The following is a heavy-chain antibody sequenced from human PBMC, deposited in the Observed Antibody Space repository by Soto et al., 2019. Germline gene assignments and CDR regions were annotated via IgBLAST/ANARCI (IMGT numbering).Heavy chain of an antibody. V-gene: IGHV4-39*01. J-gene: IGHJ5*02. Sequence: SETLSLTCTVSGGSISSSSYYWGWIRQPPGKGLEWIGSIYYSGSTYYNPSLKSRVTISVDTSKNQFSLKLSSVTAADTAVYYCARHPTLNYYDSSGYYGSWFDPWGQGTLVTVSS. CDR3: ARHPTLNYYDSSGYYGSWFDP. D-gene: IGHD3-22*01. CDR1: GGSISSSSYY. CDR2: IYYSGST.